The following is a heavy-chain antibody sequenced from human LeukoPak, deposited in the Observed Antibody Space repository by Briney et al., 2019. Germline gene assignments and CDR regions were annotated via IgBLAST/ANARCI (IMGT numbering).Heavy chain of an antibody. J-gene: IGHJ3*02. D-gene: IGHD3-22*01. Sequence: ASVKVSCKASGYTFTGYYMHWVRQAPGQGLEWMGWINPNSGGTNYAQKFQGRVTMTRDTSISTAYMELSRLRSDDTAVYYCARVRITMINDAFDIWGQGTTVTVSS. CDR2: INPNSGGT. CDR3: ARVRITMINDAFDI. CDR1: GYTFTGYY. V-gene: IGHV1-2*02.